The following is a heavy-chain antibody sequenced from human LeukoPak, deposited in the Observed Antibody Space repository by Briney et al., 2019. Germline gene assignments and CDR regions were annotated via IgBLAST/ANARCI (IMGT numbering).Heavy chain of an antibody. D-gene: IGHD3-16*02. J-gene: IGHJ4*02. CDR2: MNPNSGNT. CDR1: GYTFTSYD. CDR3: ARGAMYYDYVWGSYRFGTFDY. Sequence: ASVKVSCKASGYTFTSYDINWVRQATGQGLEWMGWMNPNSGNTGYAQKFQGRVTMTTDTSTSTAYMELRSLRSDDTAVYYRARGAMYYDYVWGSYRFGTFDYRGQGTLVTVSS. V-gene: IGHV1-8*01.